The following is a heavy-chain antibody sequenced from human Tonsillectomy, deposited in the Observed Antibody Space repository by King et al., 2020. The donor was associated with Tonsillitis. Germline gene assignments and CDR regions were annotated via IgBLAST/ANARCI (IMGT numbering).Heavy chain of an antibody. CDR3: ASSGGFIDYDSQGVCYYYYGMDV. CDR1: GDSVSSNSAA. CDR2: TYYRSKWYN. D-gene: IGHD3-22*01. V-gene: IGHV6-1*01. Sequence: VQLQQSGPGLVKPSHTLSLTCAISGDSVSSNSAAWNWIRPSPSRGLEWLGRTYYRSKWYNDYAVSVKSRITINPDTSKNQFSLQLNSVTPEDTAVYYCASSGGFIDYDSQGVCYYYYGMDVWGQGTTVTVSS. J-gene: IGHJ6*02.